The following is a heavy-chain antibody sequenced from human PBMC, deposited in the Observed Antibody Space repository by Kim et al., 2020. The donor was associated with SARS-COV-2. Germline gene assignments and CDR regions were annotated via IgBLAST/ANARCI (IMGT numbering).Heavy chain of an antibody. J-gene: IGHJ6*02. V-gene: IGHV1-2*02. CDR3: ASHFWSGYYDPHRYYYGMDV. D-gene: IGHD3-3*01. CDR1: GYTFTGYY. Sequence: ASVKVSCKASGYTFTGYYMHWVRQAPGQGLEWMGWINPNSGGTNYAQKFQGRVTMTRDTSISTAYMELSRLRSDDTAVYYCASHFWSGYYDPHRYYYGMDVWGQGTTVTVSS. CDR2: INPNSGGT.